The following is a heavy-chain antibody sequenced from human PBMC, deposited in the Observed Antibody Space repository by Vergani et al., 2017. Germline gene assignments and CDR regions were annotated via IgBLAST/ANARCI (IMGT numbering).Heavy chain of an antibody. Sequence: VQLVESGGGLIQPGRSLRLSCSASGFTFGDYAMSWVRQAPGKGLEWVAFIRSKVYSETTEYAASVKGRFTISRDDSKSIAYLQMNSLKTEDTAVYYCTRVFSYSSGWYPSDYWGQGTLVTVSS. CDR3: TRVFSYSSGWYPSDY. J-gene: IGHJ4*02. CDR2: IRSKVYSETT. CDR1: GFTFGDYA. V-gene: IGHV3-49*04. D-gene: IGHD6-19*01.